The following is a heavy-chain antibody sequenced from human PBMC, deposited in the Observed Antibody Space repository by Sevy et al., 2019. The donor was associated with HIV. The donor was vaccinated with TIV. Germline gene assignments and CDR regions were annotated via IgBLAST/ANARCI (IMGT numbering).Heavy chain of an antibody. V-gene: IGHV4-59*08. CDR3: ARGNDFDI. CDR1: GCSINSDH. Sequence: SETLSLTCTVSGCSINSDHWNWIRQPPGKGLEWIGYVYYTGGTNYNPSLKNRVTISVDRTKNQFSLKLTSVTAADTAVYYCARGNDFDIWGQGTMVTVSS. J-gene: IGHJ3*02. CDR2: VYYTGGT.